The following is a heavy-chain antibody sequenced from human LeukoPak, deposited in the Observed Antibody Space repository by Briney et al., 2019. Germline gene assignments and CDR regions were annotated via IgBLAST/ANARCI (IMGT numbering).Heavy chain of an antibody. Sequence: SETLSLTCTVSGGSISSSSYYWGWIRQPPGKGLEWIGSIYYSGSTYYNPSLTSRVTISVDTSKNQFSLKLSSVTAADTAVYYCARHPTVVYDAFDIWGQGTMVTVSS. D-gene: IGHD4-23*01. CDR3: ARHPTVVYDAFDI. CDR2: IYYSGST. J-gene: IGHJ3*02. CDR1: GGSISSSSYY. V-gene: IGHV4-39*01.